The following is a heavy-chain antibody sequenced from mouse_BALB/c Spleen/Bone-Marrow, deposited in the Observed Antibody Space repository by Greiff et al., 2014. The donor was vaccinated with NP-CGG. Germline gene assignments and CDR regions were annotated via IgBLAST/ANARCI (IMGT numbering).Heavy chain of an antibody. Sequence: VQLKESGAELVKPGASVKLSCTASGFNIKDTYMHWVKQRPEQDLEWIGRIDPANGNTKYDPKFQGKATITADTSSNTPYLQLSSLTSEDTAVYYCARSYYAMNYWGQGTSVTVSS. D-gene: IGHD1-1*01. CDR2: IDPANGNT. V-gene: IGHV14-3*02. J-gene: IGHJ4*01. CDR3: ARSYYAMNY. CDR1: GFNIKDTY.